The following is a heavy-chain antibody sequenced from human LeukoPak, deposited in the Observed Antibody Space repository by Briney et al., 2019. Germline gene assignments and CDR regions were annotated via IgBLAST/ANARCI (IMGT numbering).Heavy chain of an antibody. CDR2: INHSGST. J-gene: IGHJ6*02. Sequence: SETLSLTCAVYGGSFSGYYWSWIRQPPGKGLEWIGEINHSGSTNYNPSLKSRVTISVDTSKNQFSLKLSSVTAADTAVYYCARHTMVRGVWYYYYYGMDVWGQGTTVTVSS. V-gene: IGHV4-34*01. CDR3: ARHTMVRGVWYYYYYGMDV. CDR1: GGSFSGYY. D-gene: IGHD3-10*01.